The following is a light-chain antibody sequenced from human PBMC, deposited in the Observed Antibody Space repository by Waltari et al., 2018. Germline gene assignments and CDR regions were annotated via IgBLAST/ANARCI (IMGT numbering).Light chain of an antibody. CDR3: QHYVNLPAT. J-gene: IGKJ1*01. V-gene: IGKV3-20*01. CDR1: QSLNRA. CDR2: NVF. Sequence: IVLTQSPGTLPMSPGEGVTLSCRASQSLNRALAWYQQKPGQAPRLLIYNVFNRATDIPDRFSGSGSGTEFSLTISRLEPEDFAVYYCQHYVNLPATFGQGTRVEIK.